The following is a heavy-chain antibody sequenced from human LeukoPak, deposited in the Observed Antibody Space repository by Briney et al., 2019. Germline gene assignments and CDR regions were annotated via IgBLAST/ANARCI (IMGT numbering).Heavy chain of an antibody. D-gene: IGHD2-21*02. CDR3: AKDRLLNCRGDCYIFDY. V-gene: IGHV3-23*01. Sequence: QPGGSLRLSGVASGFTLRSYVMNWVRQTPGKGLEWVSSISGSGDSTFYADSVKGRFSISRDNSKNTLYLQVNGLRTEDTAVYYCAKDRLLNCRGDCYIFDYWGQGTVVTVSS. CDR2: ISGSGDST. CDR1: GFTLRSYV. J-gene: IGHJ4*02.